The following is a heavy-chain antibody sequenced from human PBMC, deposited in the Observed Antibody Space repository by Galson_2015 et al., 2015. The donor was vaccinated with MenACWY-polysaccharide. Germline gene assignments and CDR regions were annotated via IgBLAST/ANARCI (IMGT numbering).Heavy chain of an antibody. D-gene: IGHD4-17*01. J-gene: IGHJ5*02. CDR3: ARIPSTVTSFGWFDP. CDR2: ILNNGSP. V-gene: IGHV4-31*03. Sequence: TLSPTCSVSGDSIPSPGYYCPWIRQHPETGLEWIGCILNNGSPKTNPSLSSRVTVSSATSTHQLSLPLTSVTAADTATYYCARIPSTVTSFGWFDPWGQGTLVTVTS. CDR1: GDSIPSPGYY.